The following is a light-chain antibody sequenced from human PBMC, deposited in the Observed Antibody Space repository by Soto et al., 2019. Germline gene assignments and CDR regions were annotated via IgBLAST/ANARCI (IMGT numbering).Light chain of an antibody. CDR3: AAWDDTLTGRLV. J-gene: IGLJ2*01. V-gene: IGLV1-44*01. Sequence: QSVLTQPPSASGTPGQRVSISCSGSRSNIGTNAVNWYQQVPGTAPKLLIYSNYHRPSGIPDRFSGSKSGTSASLAISGLQSEDEADYFCAAWDDTLTGRLVFGGGTKHIVL. CDR1: RSNIGTNA. CDR2: SNY.